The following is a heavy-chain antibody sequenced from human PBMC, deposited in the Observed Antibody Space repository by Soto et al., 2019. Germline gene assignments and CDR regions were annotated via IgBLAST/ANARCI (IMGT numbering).Heavy chain of an antibody. D-gene: IGHD6-6*01. CDR1: GFTFSSYA. CDR3: AKPPYSSSSYSYYGMDG. CDR2: ISGSGGTT. V-gene: IGHV3-23*01. J-gene: IGHJ6*02. Sequence: EVQLLESGGGLVQPGGSLRLSCAASGFTFSSYAMTWVRQAPGKGLEWVSAISGSGGTTYHADSVKGRFTISRDNSTNSLYLQMNSLRAEDAAVDYCAKPPYSSSSYSYYGMDGWGQGNTVNVSS.